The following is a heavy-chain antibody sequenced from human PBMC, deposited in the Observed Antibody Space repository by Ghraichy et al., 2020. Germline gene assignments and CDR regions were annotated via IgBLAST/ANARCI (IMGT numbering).Heavy chain of an antibody. CDR3: ARVSSTYDFWRDYYFGMDV. V-gene: IGHV3-7*01. CDR1: GFTFSSYW. CDR2: IKQGGSEK. Sequence: GGSLRLSCAASGFTFSSYWMSWVRQVPGKGLQWVANIKQGGSEKYYVDSVKGRFTISRDNAKKSLYLQMNSLRADDTAVYYCARVSSTYDFWRDYYFGMDVWGQGTTVTVSS. J-gene: IGHJ6*02. D-gene: IGHD3-3*01.